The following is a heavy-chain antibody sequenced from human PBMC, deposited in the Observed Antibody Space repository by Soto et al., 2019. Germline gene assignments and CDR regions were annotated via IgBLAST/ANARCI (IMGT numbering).Heavy chain of an antibody. CDR2: TYYRSKWYN. CDR1: GDSVSSNSAA. V-gene: IGHV6-1*01. CDR3: ARAGGKEGIAVALYYFDY. D-gene: IGHD6-19*01. Sequence: KQSQTLSLTCAISGDSVSSNSAAWNWIRQSPSRGLEWLGRTYYRSKWYNDYAVSVKSRITINPDTSKNQFSLQLNSVTPEDTAVYYCARAGGKEGIAVALYYFDYWGQGTLVTVSS. J-gene: IGHJ4*02.